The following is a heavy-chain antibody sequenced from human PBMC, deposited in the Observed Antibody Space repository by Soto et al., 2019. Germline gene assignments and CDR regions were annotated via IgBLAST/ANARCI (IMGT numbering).Heavy chain of an antibody. CDR3: AKDLFFSSWPTNLYGMDV. J-gene: IGHJ6*02. D-gene: IGHD2-2*01. V-gene: IGHV3-30*18. CDR1: GFTFNTSG. Sequence: QVQLVESGGGVVQPGRSLRLSCAASGFTFNTSGMHWVRQAPGKGLEWVAVISYDGNNKYNADSVKGRFTISRDNSKNTLYLQMISLRAEDTAVYYCAKDLFFSSWPTNLYGMDVWGQGTTVTVSS. CDR2: ISYDGNNK.